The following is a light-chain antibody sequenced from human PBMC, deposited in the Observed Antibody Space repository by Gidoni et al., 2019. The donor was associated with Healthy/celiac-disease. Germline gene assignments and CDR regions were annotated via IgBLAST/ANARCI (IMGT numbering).Light chain of an antibody. V-gene: IGLV3-19*01. CDR3: NSRDSSGNHLSWV. Sequence: SSELTQDPDVSVALGQTVRITCQGDSLRSYYASWYQQKPGQAPVLVIYGKNNRPSGIPDRFSGSSSGNTSSLTITWAQAEDEAYYYCNSRDSSGNHLSWVFGGGTKLTVL. CDR1: SLRSYY. J-gene: IGLJ3*02. CDR2: GKN.